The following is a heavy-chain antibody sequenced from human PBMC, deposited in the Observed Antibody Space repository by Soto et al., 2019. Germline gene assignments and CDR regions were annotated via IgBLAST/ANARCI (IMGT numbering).Heavy chain of an antibody. CDR2: IAPIYRTA. V-gene: IGHV1-69*13. D-gene: IGHD6-13*01. CDR3: VRDSGAKLSSS. Sequence: SVKVSCKASGGTFSSYRINWVRQAPGQGLEWVGGIAPIYRTADYAQKFQGRVTITADESARTSYMELRSLKSQDTAVYYCVRDSGAKLSSSWGQGTRVTVSS. J-gene: IGHJ4*02. CDR1: GGTFSSYR.